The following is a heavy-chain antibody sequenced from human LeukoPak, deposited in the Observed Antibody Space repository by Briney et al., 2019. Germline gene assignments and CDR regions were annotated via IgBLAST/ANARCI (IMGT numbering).Heavy chain of an antibody. J-gene: IGHJ3*02. V-gene: IGHV1-2*02. CDR1: GYTFTGYY. CDR3: ARSDYYDSSGCAFDI. D-gene: IGHD3-22*01. Sequence: ASVKVSCKASGYTFTGYYMHWVRQAPGQGLEWMGWINPNSGGTSYAQKFQGRVTMTRDTSISTAYMELSRLRSDDTAVYYCARSDYYDSSGCAFDIWGQGTMVTVSS. CDR2: INPNSGGT.